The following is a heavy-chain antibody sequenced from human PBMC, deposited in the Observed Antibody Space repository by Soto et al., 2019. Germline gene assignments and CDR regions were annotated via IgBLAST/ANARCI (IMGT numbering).Heavy chain of an antibody. CDR1: GGSFSGYF. Sequence: PSETLSLTCAVYGGSFSGYFWSWIRQPPGRGLEWIGEINHSGSTNYNPSLKSQVTISIDTSKNQFSLKLSSVTAADTAVYYCAERMDVWGQGTTVTVSS. J-gene: IGHJ6*02. V-gene: IGHV4-34*01. CDR3: AERMDV. CDR2: INHSGST.